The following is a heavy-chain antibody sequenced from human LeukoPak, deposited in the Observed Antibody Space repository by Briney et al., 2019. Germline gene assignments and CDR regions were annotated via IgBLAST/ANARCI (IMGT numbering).Heavy chain of an antibody. V-gene: IGHV3-53*01. CDR2: IYSGGNT. CDR3: AKESHYDSGAYYVDY. Sequence: GGSLRLSCAASGFSVSSNYMSWVRQAPGKGLEWVSFIYSGGNTYYPDSVKGRFTFSRDNSKNMLYPQMNSLRAEDTAVYYCAKESHYDSGAYYVDYWGQGTLVTVSS. CDR1: GFSVSSNY. J-gene: IGHJ4*02. D-gene: IGHD3-10*01.